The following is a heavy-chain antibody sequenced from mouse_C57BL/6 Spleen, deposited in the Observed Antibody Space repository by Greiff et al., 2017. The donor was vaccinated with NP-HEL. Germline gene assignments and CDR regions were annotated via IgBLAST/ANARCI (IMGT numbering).Heavy chain of an antibody. Sequence: QVQLQQPGTELVKPGASVKLSCKASGYTFTSYWMHWVKQRPGQGLEWIGNINPSNGGTNYNEKFKSKATLTVDKSSSTAYMQLSSLTSEDSAVYYCARGFYYSNYVDYAMDYWGQGTSVTVSS. CDR3: ARGFYYSNYVDYAMDY. J-gene: IGHJ4*01. CDR2: INPSNGGT. CDR1: GYTFTSYW. D-gene: IGHD2-5*01. V-gene: IGHV1-53*01.